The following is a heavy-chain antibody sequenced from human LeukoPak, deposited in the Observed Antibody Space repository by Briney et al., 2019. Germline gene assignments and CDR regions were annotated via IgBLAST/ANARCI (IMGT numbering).Heavy chain of an antibody. J-gene: IGHJ4*02. CDR2: ISAYNGNT. CDR3: ARAYCDYVWGSYPFDY. Sequence: ASVKVSCKPSGYTFTSHGISWVRQAPGHGLEWMGWISAYNGNTDYAQKLQGRVTMTTDTSTSTAYMELRSLRSDDTAVYYCARAYCDYVWGSYPFDYWGQGTLVTVSS. D-gene: IGHD3-16*02. CDR1: GYTFTSHG. V-gene: IGHV1-18*01.